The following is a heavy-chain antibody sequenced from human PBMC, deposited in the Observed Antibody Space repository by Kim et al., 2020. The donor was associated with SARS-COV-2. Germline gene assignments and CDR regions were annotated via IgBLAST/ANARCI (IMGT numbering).Heavy chain of an antibody. CDR2: INTDGTTA. Sequence: GGSLRLSCAASGFTFGNYSLHWVRQAPGKGLMYVSRINTDGTTATYADSAKGRFTISRDNAKNTLYLQMNSLSGDDTAVYYCGRDYCTSGSCYPGYWGQGALVTVTT. CDR1: GFTFGNYS. D-gene: IGHD2-15*01. CDR3: GRDYCTSGSCYPGY. J-gene: IGHJ4*02. V-gene: IGHV3-74*03.